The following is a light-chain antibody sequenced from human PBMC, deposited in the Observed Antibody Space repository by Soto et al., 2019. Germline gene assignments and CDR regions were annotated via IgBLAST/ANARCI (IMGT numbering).Light chain of an antibody. J-gene: IGKJ1*01. V-gene: IGKV3-15*01. CDR2: GSS. Sequence: IVMTQSPATLSVSPGERASLSCRASQSVSSNLAWYQQKPGQAPRLLIYGSSTRATGVPARFSGSGSGTDFTLIISSLQSEDVAVYYCQQYHNAGSTFGQGTRVEIK. CDR1: QSVSSN. CDR3: QQYHNAGST.